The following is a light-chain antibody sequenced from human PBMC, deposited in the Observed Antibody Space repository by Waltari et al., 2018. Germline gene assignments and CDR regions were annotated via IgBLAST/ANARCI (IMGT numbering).Light chain of an antibody. CDR2: KAS. J-gene: IGKJ1*01. CDR1: QRLSNW. CDR3: QQQRNLWP. Sequence: DIQMTRSPCTLSASLGDRVTITCRASQRLSNWLAWYQQKPGQAPKVLIYKASTLESGVPSRFSGSGSGTEFTLTISTLQPDDFATDYCQQQRNLWPFGPGTKVAIK. V-gene: IGKV1-5*03.